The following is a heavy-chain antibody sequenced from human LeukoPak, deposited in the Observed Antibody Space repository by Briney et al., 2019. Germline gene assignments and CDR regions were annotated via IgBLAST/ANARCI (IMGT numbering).Heavy chain of an antibody. CDR2: INHSGST. J-gene: IGHJ4*02. V-gene: IGHV4-34*01. D-gene: IGHD3-9*01. CDR3: ARETILTGYSIDY. Sequence: SETLSLTCAVYGVSFSGYYWSWIRQPPGKGLEWIGEINHSGSTNYNPSLKSRVTISVDTSKNQFSLKLSSVTAADTAVYYCARETILTGYSIDYWGQGTLVTVSS. CDR1: GVSFSGYY.